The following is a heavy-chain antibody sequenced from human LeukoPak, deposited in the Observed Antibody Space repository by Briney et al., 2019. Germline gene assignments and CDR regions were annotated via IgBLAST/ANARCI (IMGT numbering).Heavy chain of an antibody. Sequence: SETLSLTCTVSGGSISNYFWSWIRQPPGKGLEWIGYIYYKVVTTYNPALKSRVTISIDTSKKQFSLKLTSVATADTAVYYCARDGYTFGYGAFDIWGQGTMVTVSS. D-gene: IGHD5-18*01. CDR1: GGSISNYF. V-gene: IGHV4-59*01. J-gene: IGHJ3*02. CDR3: ARDGYTFGYGAFDI. CDR2: IYYKVVT.